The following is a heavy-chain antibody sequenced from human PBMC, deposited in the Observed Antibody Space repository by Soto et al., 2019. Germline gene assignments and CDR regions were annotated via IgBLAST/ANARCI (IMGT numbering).Heavy chain of an antibody. J-gene: IGHJ4*02. CDR1: GYSFAGYW. Sequence: PGESLKISCRGSGYSFAGYWITWVRQKPGKGLEWMGRIDPSDYQTHYSPSFRGHVTISVTKSITTVFLQWSSLRASDTAMHYCGGRIYYSDTGPNFQYYFDSWGQGTPVTVSS. CDR2: IDPSDYQT. V-gene: IGHV5-10-1*01. D-gene: IGHD3-22*01. CDR3: GGRIYYSDTGPNFQYYFDS.